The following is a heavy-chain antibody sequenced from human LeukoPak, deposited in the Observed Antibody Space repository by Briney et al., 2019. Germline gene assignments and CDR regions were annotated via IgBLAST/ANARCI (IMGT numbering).Heavy chain of an antibody. CDR2: IYPGDSDV. Sequence: GESLKISCKGSGYSFATYWIGWVRLMPGKGLEWMGIIYPGDSDVRYSPPFQGQVTISVDKSISTAYLQWSSLKASDSAMYYCARHLGSTLDENWFDPWGQGTLVTVSS. J-gene: IGHJ5*02. V-gene: IGHV5-51*01. CDR3: ARHLGSTLDENWFDP. CDR1: GYSFATYW. D-gene: IGHD1-1*01.